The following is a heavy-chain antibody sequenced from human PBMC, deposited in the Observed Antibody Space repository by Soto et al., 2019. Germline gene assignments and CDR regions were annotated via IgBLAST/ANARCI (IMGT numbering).Heavy chain of an antibody. V-gene: IGHV1-24*01. CDR1: GYTLTELS. D-gene: IGHD3-3*01. J-gene: IGHJ3*02. CDR2: FDPEDGET. Sequence: SVKVSCKVSGYTLTELSRHWGLQAPAKGLEWMGGFDPEDGETIYAQKFQGRVTMTEDTSTDTAYMELSSLRSEDTVVYYCATVITIFGVVTGAFDIWGQGTMVTVS. CDR3: ATVITIFGVVTGAFDI.